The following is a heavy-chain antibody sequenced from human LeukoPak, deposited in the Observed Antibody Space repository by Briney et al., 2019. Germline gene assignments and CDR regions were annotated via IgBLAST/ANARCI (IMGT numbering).Heavy chain of an antibody. J-gene: IGHJ4*02. CDR3: ARRGKYYDILTGYYHHYYFDY. CDR2: IYPADFNT. V-gene: IGHV5-51*01. D-gene: IGHD3-9*01. Sequence: GESLKISCKASGYSFTSSYWIGWVRQTPGKGLEWMGVIYPADFNTIYSPSFQGQVTISADKSISTAYLQWSSLKASDTAMYYCARRGKYYDILTGYYHHYYFDYWGQGTLATVSS. CDR1: GYSFTSSYW.